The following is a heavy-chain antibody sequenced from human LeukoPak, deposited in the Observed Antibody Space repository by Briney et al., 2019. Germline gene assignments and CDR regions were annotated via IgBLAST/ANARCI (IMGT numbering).Heavy chain of an antibody. CDR2: ISYDGSNK. D-gene: IGHD4-17*01. J-gene: IGHJ6*04. Sequence: PGRSLRLSCAASGFTFSSYGMHWVRQAPGKGLEWVAVISYDGSNKYYADSVKGRFTISRDNSKNTLYLQMISLRAEDTAVYYCAKDLTVTTFAYYYYYGMDVWGKGTTVTVSS. CDR1: GFTFSSYG. V-gene: IGHV3-30*18. CDR3: AKDLTVTTFAYYYYYGMDV.